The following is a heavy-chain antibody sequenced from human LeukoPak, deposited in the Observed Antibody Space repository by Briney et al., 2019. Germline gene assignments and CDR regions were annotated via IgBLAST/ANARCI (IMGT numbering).Heavy chain of an antibody. J-gene: IGHJ4*02. V-gene: IGHV3-30*18. Sequence: QSWGSLRLSCVASGFTFSSYGMHWVRQAPGKGLEWVAVISSDGSNKYYADFVKGRFTISRDDSKNTLYLQVNSLRADDTAVYYCAKSGLAATGQRGNFDYWGQGTLVTVSS. CDR2: ISSDGSNK. CDR1: GFTFSSYG. CDR3: AKSGLAATGQRGNFDY. D-gene: IGHD6-13*01.